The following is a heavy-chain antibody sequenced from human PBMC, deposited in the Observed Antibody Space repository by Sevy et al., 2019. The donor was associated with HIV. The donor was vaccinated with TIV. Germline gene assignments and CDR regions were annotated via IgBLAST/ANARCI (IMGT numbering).Heavy chain of an antibody. CDR1: GYTFTTYY. CDR2: INPSGGGT. D-gene: IGHD2-15*01. CDR3: TKDVVATPNYYSGMDV. Sequence: ASVKVSCKASGYTFTTYYMHWVRQAPGQGLEWMGTINPSGGGTSYAQKFQGRVTMTRDTSTSTVYLELSSLRSEDTAVYYCTKDVVATPNYYSGMDVWGQGTTVTVSS. J-gene: IGHJ6*02. V-gene: IGHV1-46*03.